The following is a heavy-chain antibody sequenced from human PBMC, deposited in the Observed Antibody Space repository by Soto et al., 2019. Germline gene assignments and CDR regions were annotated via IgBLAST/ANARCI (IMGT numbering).Heavy chain of an antibody. Sequence: QVQLQQWGAGLLKPSETLSLTCAVYGGFVSSGRYYWSWIRQPPGKGLEWIGEMSHSGGTHFNTSLKSRVTISVDTSKNQFSLKMSSVTAADTALYYCARVERGTATTVVDAFDIWGPGTMVTVSS. V-gene: IGHV4-34*01. J-gene: IGHJ3*02. D-gene: IGHD1-1*01. CDR3: ARVERGTATTVVDAFDI. CDR2: MSHSGGT. CDR1: GGFVSSGRYY.